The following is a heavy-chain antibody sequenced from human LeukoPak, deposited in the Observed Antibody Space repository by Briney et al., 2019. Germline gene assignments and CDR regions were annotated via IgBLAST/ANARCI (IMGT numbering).Heavy chain of an antibody. CDR2: IYYSGST. Sequence: SETLSLTCTVSGYSISSGGYYWSWIRQHPGKGLEWIGYIYYSGSTYYNPSLKSRVTISVDTSKNQFSLKLSSVTAADTAVYYCARVGAAGTGYWGQGTLVTVSS. V-gene: IGHV4-31*03. CDR3: ARVGAAGTGY. D-gene: IGHD6-13*01. J-gene: IGHJ4*02. CDR1: GYSISSGGYY.